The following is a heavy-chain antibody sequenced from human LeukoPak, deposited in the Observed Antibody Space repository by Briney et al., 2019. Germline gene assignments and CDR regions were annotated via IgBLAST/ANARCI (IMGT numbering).Heavy chain of an antibody. CDR1: GGSISSYY. V-gene: IGHV4-59*08. D-gene: IGHD3-22*01. Sequence: SETLSLTCTISGGSISSYYWSWIRQPPGKGLEWIGYIYYSGSTNYNPSLKSRVTISVDTSKNQFSLKLSSVTAADTAVYYCARHRRYDSSGYYEFAVDYWGQGTLVTVSS. J-gene: IGHJ4*02. CDR3: ARHRRYDSSGYYEFAVDY. CDR2: IYYSGST.